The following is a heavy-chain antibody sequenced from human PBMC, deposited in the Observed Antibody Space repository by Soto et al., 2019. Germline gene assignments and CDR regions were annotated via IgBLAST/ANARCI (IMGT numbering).Heavy chain of an antibody. CDR2: IYSGGST. J-gene: IGHJ5*02. CDR1: GFTVSSNY. D-gene: IGHD6-13*01. CDR3: ARDGAGQQLGSGGWFDP. Sequence: EVQLVESGGGVVQPGGSLRLSCAASGFTVSSNYMSWVRQAPGKGLEWVSVIYSGGSTYYADSVKGRFTISRDNSKNTRYLQMNSLRAEDTAVYYCARDGAGQQLGSGGWFDPWGQGNLVTVAS. V-gene: IGHV3-66*01.